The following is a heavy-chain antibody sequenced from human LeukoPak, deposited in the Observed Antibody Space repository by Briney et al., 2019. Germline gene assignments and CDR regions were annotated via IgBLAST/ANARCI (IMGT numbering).Heavy chain of an antibody. V-gene: IGHV3-48*03. CDR3: ARLSNGWTNWFDP. CDR1: GSTFSSYE. CDR2: ISSTGGTI. D-gene: IGHD6-19*01. Sequence: GGSLRLSCAASGSTFSSYEMNWVRQAPGKGLEWVSYISSTGGTIYYADSVKGRFTISRDNAKSSLYLQMNSLRAEDTAVYYCARLSNGWTNWFDPWGQGTLVTVSS. J-gene: IGHJ5*02.